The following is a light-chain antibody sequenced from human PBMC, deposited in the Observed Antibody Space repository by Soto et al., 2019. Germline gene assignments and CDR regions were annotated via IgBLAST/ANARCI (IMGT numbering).Light chain of an antibody. Sequence: EKVLTQSPATLSLSPGERATPSRRASQSVSSYLAWYQQKPGQAPRLLIYDASNRATGIPARFSGSGSGTDFTLTISSLEPEDFAVYYCQQRSNWPLTFGQGTKVDIK. J-gene: IGKJ1*01. V-gene: IGKV3-11*01. CDR2: DAS. CDR1: QSVSSY. CDR3: QQRSNWPLT.